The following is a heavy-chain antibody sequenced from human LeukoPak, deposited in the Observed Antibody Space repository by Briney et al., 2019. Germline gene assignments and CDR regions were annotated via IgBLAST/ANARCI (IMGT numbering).Heavy chain of an antibody. D-gene: IGHD3-3*01. Sequence: SETLSLTCAVSGGSISSGGYSWSWIRQPPGKGLEWIGYIYHSGSTYYNPPLKSRVTISVDRSKNQFSLKLSSVTAADTAVYYCAREGTYYDFWSGYYSYFDYWGQGTLVTVSS. V-gene: IGHV4-30-2*01. CDR3: AREGTYYDFWSGYYSYFDY. CDR1: GGSISSGGYS. CDR2: IYHSGST. J-gene: IGHJ4*02.